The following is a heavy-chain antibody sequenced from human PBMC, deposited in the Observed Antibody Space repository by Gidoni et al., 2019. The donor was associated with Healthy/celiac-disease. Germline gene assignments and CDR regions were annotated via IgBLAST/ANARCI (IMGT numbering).Heavy chain of an antibody. D-gene: IGHD6-13*01. J-gene: IGHJ6*02. CDR2: INHSGST. CDR1: GGSFSAYY. CDR3: ERGLDLSSSWYVLTYYYYGMDV. V-gene: IGHV4-34*01. Sequence: QVHLQPWLAGLLKPSETLSLTCAVYGGSFSAYYWSWIRQPPGKGLEWLGEINHSGSTNYNPSIKSRVTISVDTSKNQCSLKLSSGTAADTAVYYGERGLDLSSSWYVLTYYYYGMDVWGQGTTVTVSS.